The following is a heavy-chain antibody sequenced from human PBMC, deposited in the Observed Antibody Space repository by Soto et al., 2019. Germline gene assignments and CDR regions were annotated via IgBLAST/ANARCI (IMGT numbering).Heavy chain of an antibody. CDR3: ASSFGDYGFDY. Sequence: HPGGSLRLSCAASGFTFSSYDMHWVRQATGKGLEWVSAIGTAGDTYYPGSVKGRFTISRENAKNSLYLQMNSLRAGDTAVYYCASSFGDYGFDYWGQGTLVTVS. D-gene: IGHD3-10*01. V-gene: IGHV3-13*01. CDR1: GFTFSSYD. J-gene: IGHJ4*02. CDR2: IGTAGDT.